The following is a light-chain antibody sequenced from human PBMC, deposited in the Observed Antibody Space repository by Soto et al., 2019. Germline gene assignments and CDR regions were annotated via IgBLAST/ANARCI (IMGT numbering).Light chain of an antibody. V-gene: IGKV3-20*01. J-gene: IGKJ1*01. Sequence: EIVLTQSPCTLALSPGERATLSCRASQSVSSSYLAWYQQKPGQAPSLLIYGASSRATGIPERFSGSGSGTDFTLTISSLEPEDFAVYYCQQSGRTFGQGTKVDIK. CDR3: QQSGRT. CDR2: GAS. CDR1: QSVSSSY.